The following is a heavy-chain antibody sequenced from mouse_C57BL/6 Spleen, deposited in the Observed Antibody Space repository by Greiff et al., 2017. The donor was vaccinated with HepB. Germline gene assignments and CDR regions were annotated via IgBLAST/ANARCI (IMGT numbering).Heavy chain of an antibody. CDR1: GFTFSSYT. Sequence: EVQVVESGGGLVKPGGSLKLSCAASGFTFSSYTMSWVRQTPEKRLEWVATISGGGGNTYYPDSVKGRFTISRDNAKNTLYLQMSSLRSEDTALYDCARQGLLRGRDFDYWGQGTTLTVSS. CDR2: ISGGGGNT. J-gene: IGHJ2*01. V-gene: IGHV5-9*01. D-gene: IGHD2-3*01. CDR3: ARQGLLRGRDFDY.